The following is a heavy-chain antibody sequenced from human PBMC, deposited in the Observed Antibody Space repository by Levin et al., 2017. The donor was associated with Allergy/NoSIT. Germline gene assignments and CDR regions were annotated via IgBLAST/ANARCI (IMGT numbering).Heavy chain of an antibody. CDR2: IYPGDSDT. CDR3: ARHSAAAAYYYDGMDV. D-gene: IGHD2-15*01. J-gene: IGHJ6*02. V-gene: IGHV5-51*01. CDR1: GYSFTSYW. Sequence: GESLKISCKGSGYSFTSYWIGWVRQMPGKGLEWMGIIYPGDSDTRYSPSFQGQVTISADKSISTAYLQWSSLKASDTAVYYCARHSAAAAYYYDGMDVWGQGTTVTVSS.